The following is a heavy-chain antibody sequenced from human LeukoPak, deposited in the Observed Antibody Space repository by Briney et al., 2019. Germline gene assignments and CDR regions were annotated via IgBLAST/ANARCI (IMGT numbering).Heavy chain of an antibody. D-gene: IGHD3-10*01. J-gene: IGHJ4*02. V-gene: IGHV4-59*01. CDR2: INNSGST. CDR3: ARDRELGY. CDR1: GGSISVYY. Sequence: PSETLSLTCTVSGGSISVYYWSWVRQPPGKGLEWIGYINNSGSTNYNPSLKSRLTISVDTSKNQFSLKLRSVTAADTAVYYCARDRELGYWGQGTLVTVSS.